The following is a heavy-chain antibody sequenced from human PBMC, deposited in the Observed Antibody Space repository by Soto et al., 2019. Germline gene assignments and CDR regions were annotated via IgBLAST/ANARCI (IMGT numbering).Heavy chain of an antibody. CDR2: ISKDGLDR. V-gene: IGHV3-30*19. J-gene: IGHJ4*02. D-gene: IGHD6-19*01. CDR3: ASPREGQWLVFDH. Sequence: AGGSLRLSCVVSGFTFSYFGMHWVRQSPGEGLAWVASISKDGLDRYYSESVKGRFTISRDDSKNTVFLQMNSLKVEDTAAYFCASPREGQWLVFDHWGQRTLVTVSS. CDR1: GFTFSYFG.